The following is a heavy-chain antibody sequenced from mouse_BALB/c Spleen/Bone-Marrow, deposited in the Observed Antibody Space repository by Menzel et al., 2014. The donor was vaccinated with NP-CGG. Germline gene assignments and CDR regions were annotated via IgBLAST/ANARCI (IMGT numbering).Heavy chain of an antibody. J-gene: IGHJ1*01. V-gene: IGHV1S81*02. D-gene: IGHD1-2*01. Sequence: VQLQQSGAELVKPGASVKLSCKVSGYTFTNYYVYWVKQRPGQGLAWIGEINPSNDVTDFNEKFMSKATLTVDNSSSTAYLHLSHLTSEASAVYYCTRSGFYGYGTYYDVWGAGTTVTGSS. CDR3: TRSGFYGYGTYYDV. CDR2: INPSNDVT. CDR1: GYTFTNYY.